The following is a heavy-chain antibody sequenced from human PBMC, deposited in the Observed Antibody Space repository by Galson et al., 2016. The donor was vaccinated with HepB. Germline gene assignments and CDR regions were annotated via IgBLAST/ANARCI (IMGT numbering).Heavy chain of an antibody. Sequence: SVKVSCKASGYTFLNYGISWLRQAPGQGLEWMGRIRTYSEKTHYAETAQDRVTMTTNTSTNTVHMELRSLRPDDTAAYYCARDWGLLGGVTQNWFDPWGQGTLVIVSS. CDR1: GYTFLNYG. D-gene: IGHD3-16*01. CDR3: ARDWGLLGGVTQNWFDP. J-gene: IGHJ5*02. CDR2: IRTYSEKT. V-gene: IGHV1-18*01.